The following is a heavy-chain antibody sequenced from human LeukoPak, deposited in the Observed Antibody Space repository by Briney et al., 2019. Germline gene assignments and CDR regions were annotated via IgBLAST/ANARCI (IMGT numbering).Heavy chain of an antibody. CDR3: GRVTFWSGFFTIGPPGEGYFDL. Sequence: SETLSLTCAVYGGSFNRFAWNWVRQPPGKGLEWIGEINHSAKTSYNPSLKSRVTMSVRTAKKQFSLNPNSGSASESAVYFWGRVTFWSGFFTIGPPGEGYFDLWGPGTLVTVSS. D-gene: IGHD3-3*01. CDR1: GGSFNRFA. CDR2: INHSAKT. V-gene: IGHV4-34*01. J-gene: IGHJ2*01.